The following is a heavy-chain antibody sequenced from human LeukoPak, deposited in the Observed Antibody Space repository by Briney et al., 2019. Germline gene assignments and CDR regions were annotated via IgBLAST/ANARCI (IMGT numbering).Heavy chain of an antibody. CDR3: ARGSPRDIVVVPAAPPSAYYYYYYYMDV. Sequence: VASVKVSCKASGYTFTGYYMHWVRQAPGQGLEWMGWINPNSGGTNYAQKFQGRVTMTRDTSISTAYMELSRLRSDDTAVYYCARGSPRDIVVVPAAPPSAYYYYYYYMDVWGKGTTVTVSS. CDR1: GYTFTGYY. D-gene: IGHD2-2*01. J-gene: IGHJ6*03. V-gene: IGHV1-2*02. CDR2: INPNSGGT.